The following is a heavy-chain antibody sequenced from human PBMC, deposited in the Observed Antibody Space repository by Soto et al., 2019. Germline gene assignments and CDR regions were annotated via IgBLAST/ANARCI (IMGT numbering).Heavy chain of an antibody. CDR1: GYTFTSYG. D-gene: IGHD6-13*01. CDR2: ISAYNGNT. CDR3: ARALKVGYSSSWYVYYYGMDV. Sequence: ASVEVSCRASGYTFTSYGISWVRQAPGQGLEWMGWISAYNGNTNYAQKLQGRVTMTTDTSTSTAYMELRSLGSDDTAVYYCARALKVGYSSSWYVYYYGMDVWGQGTTVTVSS. V-gene: IGHV1-18*01. J-gene: IGHJ6*02.